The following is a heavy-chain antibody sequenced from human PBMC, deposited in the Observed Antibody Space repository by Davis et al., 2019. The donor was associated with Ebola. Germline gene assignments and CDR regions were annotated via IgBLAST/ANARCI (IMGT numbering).Heavy chain of an antibody. Sequence: PGGSLRLSCAASGFIFSNYYMHWVRQAPGKGLVWVSRINPDGSFTDYADSVKGRFSISRDSTSNTLYLQMNGLRAEDTAVYYCARSSYQPDYWGQGTLVTVSS. V-gene: IGHV3-74*01. CDR1: GFIFSNYY. D-gene: IGHD2-2*01. CDR2: INPDGSFT. CDR3: ARSSYQPDY. J-gene: IGHJ4*02.